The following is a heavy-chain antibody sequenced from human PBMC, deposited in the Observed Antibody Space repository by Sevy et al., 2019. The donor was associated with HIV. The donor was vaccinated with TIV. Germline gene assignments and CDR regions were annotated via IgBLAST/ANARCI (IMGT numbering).Heavy chain of an antibody. V-gene: IGHV1-69*13. CDR1: GGTFSSYG. J-gene: IGHJ3*02. D-gene: IGHD3-16*01. Sequence: ASVKVSCKASGGTFSSYGISWVRQAPGQGLEWMGIFIPIFGTTNYAQKFQGRVTFTADESTSIAYMELSSLRSEDTAVYYCARLYHDDHAVQTFDIWGQGTMVTVSS. CDR3: ARLYHDDHAVQTFDI. CDR2: FIPIFGTT.